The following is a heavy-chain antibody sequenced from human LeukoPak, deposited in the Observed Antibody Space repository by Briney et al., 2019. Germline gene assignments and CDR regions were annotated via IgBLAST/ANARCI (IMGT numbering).Heavy chain of an antibody. Sequence: GGSLRLSCAASGFRYGSFGRPWIGRPPGKGLKGVGHIKEDGSQTNYIGSVTGRFTISRDNTKDSLYLQMNSLRAEDTAVYFCVRDVGWFHFDSWGQGILVTVSS. D-gene: IGHD2-15*01. CDR3: VRDVGWFHFDS. CDR1: GFRYGSFG. J-gene: IGHJ4*02. V-gene: IGHV3-7*01. CDR2: IKEDGSQT.